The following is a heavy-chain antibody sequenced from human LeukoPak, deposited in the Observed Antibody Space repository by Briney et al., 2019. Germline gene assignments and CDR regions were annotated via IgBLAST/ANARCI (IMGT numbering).Heavy chain of an antibody. Sequence: ASVKVSCKASGYTFTSYDINWVRQTPGQGLEWMGIINPSGGSTSYAQKFQGRVTMTRDTSTSTVYMELSSLRSEDTAVYYCARDLVAPARWLPFDYWGQGTLVTVSS. J-gene: IGHJ4*02. V-gene: IGHV1-46*01. D-gene: IGHD2-2*01. CDR3: ARDLVAPARWLPFDY. CDR1: GYTFTSYD. CDR2: INPSGGST.